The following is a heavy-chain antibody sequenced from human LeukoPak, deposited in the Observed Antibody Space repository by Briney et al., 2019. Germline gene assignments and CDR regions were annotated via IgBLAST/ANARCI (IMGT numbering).Heavy chain of an antibody. CDR2: IYTSGST. V-gene: IGHV4-61*02. CDR3: ARGRYYYDPSPSNKDAFDI. Sequence: PSQTLSLTCTVSGGSISSGSYYWSWIRQPAGKGLEWIGRIYTSGSTNYNPSLKSRVTISVDTSKNQFSLKLSSVTAADTAVYYCARGRYYYDPSPSNKDAFDIWGQGTMVTVSS. D-gene: IGHD3-22*01. CDR1: GGSISSGSYY. J-gene: IGHJ3*02.